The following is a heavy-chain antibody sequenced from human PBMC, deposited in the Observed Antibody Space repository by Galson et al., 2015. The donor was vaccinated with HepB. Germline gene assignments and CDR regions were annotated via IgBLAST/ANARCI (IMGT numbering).Heavy chain of an antibody. J-gene: IGHJ4*02. CDR2: INPSGGST. Sequence: SVKVSCKASGYTFTSYYMHWVRQAPGQGLEWMGIINPSGGSTSYAQKFQGRVTMTRDTSTSTVYMELSSLRSEDTAVYYCARDIGLRYFDWLSQGYWGQGTLVTVSS. V-gene: IGHV1-46*01. CDR3: ARDIGLRYFDWLSQGY. D-gene: IGHD3-9*01. CDR1: GYTFTSYY.